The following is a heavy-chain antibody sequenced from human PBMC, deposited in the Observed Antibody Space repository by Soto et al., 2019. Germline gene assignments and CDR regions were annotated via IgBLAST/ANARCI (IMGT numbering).Heavy chain of an antibody. CDR2: ISYDGSNK. V-gene: IGHV3-30*03. CDR1: GFTFSSYG. CDR3: ARDKAWHYYDSSGYYPHYYYYGMDV. J-gene: IGHJ6*02. D-gene: IGHD3-22*01. Sequence: VESLKLSCAASGFTFSSYGMHWVRQAPGKGLEWVAVISYDGSNKYYADSVKGRFTISRDNSKNTLYLQMNSLRSEDTAVYYCARDKAWHYYDSSGYYPHYYYYGMDVWGQGTTVTVSS.